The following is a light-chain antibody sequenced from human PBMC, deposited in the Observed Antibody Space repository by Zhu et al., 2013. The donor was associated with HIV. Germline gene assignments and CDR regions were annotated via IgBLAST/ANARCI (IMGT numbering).Light chain of an antibody. CDR1: QSLGSD. Sequence: EIVLTQSPGTLSLSPGERVPLSCRASQSLGSDLAWYQQKPGQAPRLLIRGASTRATGIPDRFSGSESGTDFTLTISRLESEDFAVYYCQHYGSSPMYTFGQGTKLEIK. CDR2: GAS. V-gene: IGKV3-20*01. CDR3: QHYGSSPMYT. J-gene: IGKJ2*01.